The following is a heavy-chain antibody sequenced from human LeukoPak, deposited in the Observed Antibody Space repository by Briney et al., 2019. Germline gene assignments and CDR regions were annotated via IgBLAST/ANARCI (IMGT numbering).Heavy chain of an antibody. D-gene: IGHD2-2*01. CDR2: INQDGSER. CDR3: ARVFPAMFDY. J-gene: IGHJ4*02. CDR1: GFTFSNYW. Sequence: PGGSLRLSCAASGFTFSNYWMIWVRQAPGKGLEWVANINQDGSERYYVDSVKGRFTISRDNAKNSLYLQMNSLRAEDTAVYYCARVFPAMFDYWGQGTLVTVSS. V-gene: IGHV3-7*01.